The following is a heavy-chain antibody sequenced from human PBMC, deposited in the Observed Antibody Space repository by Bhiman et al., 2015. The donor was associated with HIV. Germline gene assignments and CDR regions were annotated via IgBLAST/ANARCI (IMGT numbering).Heavy chain of an antibody. Sequence: EVQLLESGGGLVQPGGSLRLSCAASGFTFSSYAMSWVRQAPGKGLEWVSAISSSGYYIYYADSLKGRFTISRDNAKNSLYLQMDSLRAEDTAVYFCARDPGGSYFDYWGQGTLVTVSS. CDR1: GFTFSSYA. V-gene: IGHV3-21*01. CDR3: ARDPGGSYFDY. J-gene: IGHJ4*02. D-gene: IGHD1-26*01. CDR2: ISSSGYYI.